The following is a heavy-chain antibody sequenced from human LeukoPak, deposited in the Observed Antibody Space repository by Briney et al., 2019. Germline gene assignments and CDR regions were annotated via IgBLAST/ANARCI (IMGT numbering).Heavy chain of an antibody. J-gene: IGHJ4*02. V-gene: IGHV3-23*01. Sequence: GGSLRLSCAASGFTFSSYAMSWVRQAPGKGLEWVSGISDSGDITYYADSVKGRFTISRDNSKNTLYLQMNSLRAEDTAVYYCAKDPTNGVSYRLDYWGQGTLVTVSS. CDR1: GFTFSSYA. D-gene: IGHD2-8*01. CDR2: ISDSGDIT. CDR3: AKDPTNGVSYRLDY.